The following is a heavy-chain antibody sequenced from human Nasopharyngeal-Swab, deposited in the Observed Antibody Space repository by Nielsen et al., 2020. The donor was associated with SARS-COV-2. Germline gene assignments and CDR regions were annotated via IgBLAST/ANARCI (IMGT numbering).Heavy chain of an antibody. J-gene: IGHJ3*02. V-gene: IGHV1-69*06. Sequence: WVRQAPGQGLEWMGGIIPIFGTANYAQKFQGRVTITADKSTSTAYMELSSLRSEDTAVYHCARAYYYDSSGYWDAFDIWGQGTMVTVSS. CDR2: IIPIFGTA. CDR3: ARAYYYDSSGYWDAFDI. D-gene: IGHD3-22*01.